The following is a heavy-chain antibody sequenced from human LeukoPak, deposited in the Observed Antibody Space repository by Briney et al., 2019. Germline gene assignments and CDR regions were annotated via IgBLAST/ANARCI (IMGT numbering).Heavy chain of an antibody. CDR3: ALCPVIGQNYFDY. J-gene: IGHJ4*02. CDR1: GFTFSSYE. Sequence: GGSLRLSCAASGFTFSSYEMNWVRQAPGKGLEWVSYISSSGSTIYYADSVKGRFTISRDNAKNSLYLQMNSLRAGDTAVYYCALCPVIGQNYFDYWGQGTLVTVSS. V-gene: IGHV3-48*03. CDR2: ISSSGSTI. D-gene: IGHD3-16*02.